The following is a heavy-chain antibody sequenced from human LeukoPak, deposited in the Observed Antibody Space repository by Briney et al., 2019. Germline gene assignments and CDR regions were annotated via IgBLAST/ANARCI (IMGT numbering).Heavy chain of an antibody. V-gene: IGHV3-23*01. CDR3: AKVQLGIGVDY. D-gene: IGHD7-27*01. CDR1: SFTLSSYA. CDR2: ISGSGRT. Sequence: GGSLRLSCAASSFTLSSYAMSWVRQAPVKGLEWVSAISGSGRTYYADSVKGRFAISRDISKNTLYLQMDSLRAEDTAVYYCAKVQLGIGVDYWGQGTLVTVSS. J-gene: IGHJ4*02.